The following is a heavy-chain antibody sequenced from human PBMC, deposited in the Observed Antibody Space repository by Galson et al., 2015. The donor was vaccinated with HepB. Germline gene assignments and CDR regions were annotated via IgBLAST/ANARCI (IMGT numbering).Heavy chain of an antibody. J-gene: IGHJ4*02. CDR3: ARTAAGNPYYFDY. CDR2: INPSGGST. V-gene: IGHV1-46*01. CDR1: GYTFTSYY. D-gene: IGHD6-13*01. Sequence: SVKVSCKASGYTFTSYYMHWVRQAPGQGLEWMGIINPSGGSTSYAQKFQGRVTMTRDTSTSAVYMELSSLRSEDTAVYYCARTAAGNPYYFDYWGQGTLVTVSS.